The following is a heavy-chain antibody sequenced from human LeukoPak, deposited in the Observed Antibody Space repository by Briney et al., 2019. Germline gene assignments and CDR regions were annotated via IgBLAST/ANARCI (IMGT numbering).Heavy chain of an antibody. V-gene: IGHV3-66*01. Sequence: ETLSLTCTVSGGSISHYYWSWIRQVPGKGLEWVSVIYSGGSTYYADSVKGRFTISRDNSKNTLYLQMNSLRAEDTAVHYCARARGGWGQGTLVTVSS. CDR1: GGSISHYY. J-gene: IGHJ4*02. CDR2: IYSGGST. CDR3: ARARGG. D-gene: IGHD3-16*01.